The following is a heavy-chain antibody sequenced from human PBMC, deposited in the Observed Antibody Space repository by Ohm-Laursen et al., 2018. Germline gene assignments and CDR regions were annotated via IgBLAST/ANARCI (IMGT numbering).Heavy chain of an antibody. V-gene: IGHV3-30*18. CDR3: ANTIFGVVDYGMDV. D-gene: IGHD3-3*01. Sequence: RSLRLSCAASGFTFSSYGMHWVRQAPGKGLEWVAVISYDGSNKYYADSVKGRFTISRDNSKNTLYLQMNSLRAEDTAVYYCANTIFGVVDYGMDVWGQGTTVTVSS. CDR1: GFTFSSYG. CDR2: ISYDGSNK. J-gene: IGHJ6*02.